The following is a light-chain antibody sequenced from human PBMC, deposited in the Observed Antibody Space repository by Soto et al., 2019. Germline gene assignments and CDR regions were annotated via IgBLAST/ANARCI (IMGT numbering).Light chain of an antibody. Sequence: DIQMTQSPSTLSASVGDRVTVTCRASQSINTWLAWYQQKPGKAPKLLIYKASSLESGVPSRFSGSGSGTEITLTISSLQHDDFATYYGQQYNSYPLTFGGGTKL. V-gene: IGKV1-5*03. CDR1: QSINTW. CDR2: KAS. CDR3: QQYNSYPLT. J-gene: IGKJ4*01.